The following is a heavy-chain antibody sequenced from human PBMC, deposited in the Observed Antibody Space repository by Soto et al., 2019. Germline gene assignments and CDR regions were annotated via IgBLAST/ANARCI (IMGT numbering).Heavy chain of an antibody. CDR3: ARERRKIVVPAAISVGEPYYYYGMDV. Sequence: QVQLVQSGAEVKKPGSSVKVSCKASGGTFSSYAISWVRQAPGQGLEWMGGIIPIFGTANYAQKSQGRVTIPADKSTSTAYMELSSLRSEDTDVYSCARERRKIVVPAAISVGEPYYYYGMDVWAQGTTVTVSS. J-gene: IGHJ6*02. CDR2: IIPIFGTA. CDR1: GGTFSSYA. V-gene: IGHV1-69*06. D-gene: IGHD2-2*02.